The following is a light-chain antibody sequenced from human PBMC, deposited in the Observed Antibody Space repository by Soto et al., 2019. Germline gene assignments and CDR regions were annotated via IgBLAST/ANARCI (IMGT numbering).Light chain of an antibody. J-gene: IGKJ1*01. CDR2: KAS. Sequence: DIQMTQSPSTLSASVGDRVTITCRASQTINTRLAGYQQKPGKAPKLLIYKASSLQSGVPSRFSGSGAGTEFTLTITRLQADEFATYYCQQYNTYSRAFGKGTKVE. CDR3: QQYNTYSRA. CDR1: QTINTR. V-gene: IGKV1-5*03.